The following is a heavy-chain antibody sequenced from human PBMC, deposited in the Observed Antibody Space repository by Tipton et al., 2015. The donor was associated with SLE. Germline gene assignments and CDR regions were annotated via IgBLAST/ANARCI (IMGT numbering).Heavy chain of an antibody. V-gene: IGHV3-30-3*01. CDR1: GFTFSNYA. D-gene: IGHD1-26*01. CDR2: ISYDGSNK. Sequence: SLRLSCAASGFTFSNYAMHWVRQAPGKGLEWVAVISYDGSNKYYADSVKGRFTISRDNSKNTLYLQMNSLRAEDTAVYYCARDPQWELHRGYFDLWGRGTLVTVSS. J-gene: IGHJ2*01. CDR3: ARDPQWELHRGYFDL.